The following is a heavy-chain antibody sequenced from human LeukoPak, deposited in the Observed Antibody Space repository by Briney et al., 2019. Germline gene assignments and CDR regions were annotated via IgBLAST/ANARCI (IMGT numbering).Heavy chain of an antibody. V-gene: IGHV1-69*01. Sequence: SVKVSCKASGGTFSSYAISWVRQAPGQGLEWMGGIIPIFGTANYAQKFQGRVTITADESTSTAYMELSSLRSEDTAVYYCASRRSTVTTTYFDYWGQGILVTVSS. CDR3: ASRRSTVTTTYFDY. D-gene: IGHD4-11*01. J-gene: IGHJ4*02. CDR2: IIPIFGTA. CDR1: GGTFSSYA.